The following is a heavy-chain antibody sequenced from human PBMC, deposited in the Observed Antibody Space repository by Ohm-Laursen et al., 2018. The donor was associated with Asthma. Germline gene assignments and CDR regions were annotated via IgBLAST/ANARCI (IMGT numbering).Heavy chain of an antibody. CDR3: VHRNIYWFPGTCCSNYFDS. CDR1: GFSLSTSGMR. Sequence: TQTLTLTSTFSGFSLSTSGMRASWIRQPPGKALEWLAPFDWDDDKFYNTSLKTMHTISKDTSINQVVLTMTNMDPVDTATYYCVHRNIYWFPGTCCSNYFDSWGQGTLVTVSS. CDR2: FDWDDDK. D-gene: IGHD6-13*01. J-gene: IGHJ4*02. V-gene: IGHV2-70*04.